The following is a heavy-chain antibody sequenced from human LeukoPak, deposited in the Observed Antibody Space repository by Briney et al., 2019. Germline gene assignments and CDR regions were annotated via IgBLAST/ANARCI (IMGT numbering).Heavy chain of an antibody. D-gene: IGHD3-22*01. CDR3: AKCHYYDSSAYPFDY. CDR2: ISGSGRST. V-gene: IGHV3-23*01. CDR1: GFTFSSYA. Sequence: GGSLRLSCAASGFTFSSYAMSWVRQAPGKGLEWVSGISGSGRSTYYADSVKGRFTISRDNSKNTLYLHVNSLRAEDTAVYYYAKCHYYDSSAYPFDYWGQGTLVTVSS. J-gene: IGHJ4*02.